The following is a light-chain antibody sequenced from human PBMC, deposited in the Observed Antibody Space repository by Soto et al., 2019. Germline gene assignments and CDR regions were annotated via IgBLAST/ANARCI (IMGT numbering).Light chain of an antibody. J-gene: IGKJ3*01. Sequence: EIVLTQSPATLSLSPGERATLSCRASQSVSSYLAWYQQKPGQAPRLLIYDASNRATGIPARFSGSGSGTDFILTISSLEPEDFAVYYCQQRGTFGPGTKVDIK. CDR2: DAS. CDR3: QQRGT. CDR1: QSVSSY. V-gene: IGKV3-11*01.